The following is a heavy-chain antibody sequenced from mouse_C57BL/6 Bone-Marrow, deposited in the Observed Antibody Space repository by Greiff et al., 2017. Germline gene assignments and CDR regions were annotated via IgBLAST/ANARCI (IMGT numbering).Heavy chain of an antibody. Sequence: QVQLQQPGTELVKPGASVKLSCKASGYTFTSYWMHWVKQRPGQGLEWIGNINPSNGGTNYNEKFKSKATPTVDKSSSTAYMQLSSLTSEDSAVYYCQYGNYVHWYFDVWGTGTTVTVSS. CDR1: GYTFTSYW. J-gene: IGHJ1*03. CDR3: QYGNYVHWYFDV. CDR2: INPSNGGT. D-gene: IGHD2-1*01. V-gene: IGHV1-53*01.